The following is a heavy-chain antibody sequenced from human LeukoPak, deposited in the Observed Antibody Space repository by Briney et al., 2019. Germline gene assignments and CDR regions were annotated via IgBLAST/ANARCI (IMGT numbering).Heavy chain of an antibody. CDR2: INSDGSST. D-gene: IGHD1-26*01. J-gene: IGHJ3*02. CDR1: GFSFSTYW. CDR3: ARVDGGTYGNDAFDI. V-gene: IGHV3-74*01. Sequence: GGSLRLPCAASGFSFSTYWMYWVRQAPGKGLVCVSRINSDGSSTSYADSVKGRFTISRDNAKNTLYLQMNSLRAEDTAVYYCARVDGGTYGNDAFDIWGQGTMVTVSS.